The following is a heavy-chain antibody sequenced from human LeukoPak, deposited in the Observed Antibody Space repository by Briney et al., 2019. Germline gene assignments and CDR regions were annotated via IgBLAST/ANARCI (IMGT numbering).Heavy chain of an antibody. Sequence: PGGSLRLSCAASGFTFSSYSMTWVRQAPGKGLEWVSYISSSSDTMYYADSVKGRFTISRDNAKNSLYLQMNSLRAEDTAMYYCARDPRYGALGTFDIWGQGTMVTVSS. V-gene: IGHV3-48*01. CDR3: ARDPRYGALGTFDI. CDR2: ISSSSDTM. J-gene: IGHJ3*02. D-gene: IGHD4-17*01. CDR1: GFTFSSYS.